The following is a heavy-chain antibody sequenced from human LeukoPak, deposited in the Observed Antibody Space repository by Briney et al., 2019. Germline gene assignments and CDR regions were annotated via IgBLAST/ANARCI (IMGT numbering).Heavy chain of an antibody. D-gene: IGHD2-15*01. CDR1: GFTFSNAW. CDR3: TTDRGSGGSLPFDY. CDR2: MKSKNDGGTT. V-gene: IGHV3-15*01. J-gene: IGHJ4*02. Sequence: GGSLRLSCAASGFTFSNAWMSWVRQAPGKGREWVGRMKSKNDGGTTDYAAPVKGRFTISRDDSKNTPSLQMNSLKTEDTAVYYCTTDRGSGGSLPFDYWGQGTLVTVSS.